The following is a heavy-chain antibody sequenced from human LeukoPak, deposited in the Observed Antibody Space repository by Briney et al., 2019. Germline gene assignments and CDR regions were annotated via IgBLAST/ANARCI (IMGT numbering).Heavy chain of an antibody. CDR1: GFPFSSYW. D-gene: IGHD3-10*01. Sequence: PGGSLSLSCAASGFPFSSYWMTWVRQAPGKGLEWVANIKQVGGEKYTISRDNAKNSVYLQMNSLRAEDTAVYYCAREDYYGSGNYVAWGGGFDVWGQGTTVTVSS. V-gene: IGHV3-7*01. J-gene: IGHJ6*02. CDR2: IKQVGGEK. CDR3: AREDYYGSGNYVAWGGGFDV.